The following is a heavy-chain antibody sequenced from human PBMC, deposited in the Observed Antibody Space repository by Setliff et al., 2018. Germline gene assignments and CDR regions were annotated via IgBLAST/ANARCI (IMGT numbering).Heavy chain of an antibody. V-gene: IGHV4-31*03. J-gene: IGHJ3*02. CDR3: ARDRRIVGARHAFDI. CDR2: IYYSGST. Sequence: PSETLSLTCTVSGGSISSGGYYWSWIRQHPGKGLEWIGHIYYSGSTYYNPSLKSRVTISVDTSKNQFSLKLSSVTAADTAVYYCARDRRIVGARHAFDIWGQGTMVTVSS. D-gene: IGHD1-26*01. CDR1: GGSISSGGYY.